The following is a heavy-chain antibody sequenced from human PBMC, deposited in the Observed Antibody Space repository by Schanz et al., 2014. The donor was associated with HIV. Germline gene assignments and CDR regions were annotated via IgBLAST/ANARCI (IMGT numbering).Heavy chain of an antibody. V-gene: IGHV3-30*03. J-gene: IGHJ6*02. CDR2: ISYDGSNK. CDR3: ARVANWDYYGMDA. CDR1: GFTFSTYG. Sequence: QVQLVESGGGVVQPGRSLRLSCAASGFTFSTYGMHWVRQGPGKGLEWVAFISYDGSNKYYADSVKGRFTISRDNSKNTLFLQMNSLRGEDTAVYYCARVANWDYYGMDAWGRGTTVTVSS. D-gene: IGHD3-16*01.